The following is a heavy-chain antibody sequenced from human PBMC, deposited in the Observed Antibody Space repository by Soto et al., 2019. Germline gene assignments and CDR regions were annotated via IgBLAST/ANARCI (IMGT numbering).Heavy chain of an antibody. D-gene: IGHD3-16*01. CDR2: FYYTGSA. Sequence: SETLSLTCTFSVVSISSYYWTCIRHPPGKCLEWIASFYYTGSADYNPSLKSRITGSVASSRTQFSLRLRSVTAADSAVYYCARALLRGPREYYFGMEVWGQGATDIVS. V-gene: IGHV4-59*01. J-gene: IGHJ6*01. CDR1: VVSISSYY. CDR3: ARALLRGPREYYFGMEV.